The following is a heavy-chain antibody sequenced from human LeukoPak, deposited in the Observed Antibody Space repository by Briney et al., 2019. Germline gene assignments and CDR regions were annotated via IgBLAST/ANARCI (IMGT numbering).Heavy chain of an antibody. CDR3: ARGETYYDFWSGHDWFDP. J-gene: IGHJ5*02. CDR2: IYTSGST. Sequence: SETLSLACTVSGGSISSYYWSWIRQPPGKGLEWIGYIYTSGSTNYNPSLKSRVTISVDTSKNQFSLKLNSVTAADTAVYYCARGETYYDFWSGHDWFDPWGQGTLVTVSS. D-gene: IGHD3-3*01. V-gene: IGHV4-4*09. CDR1: GGSISSYY.